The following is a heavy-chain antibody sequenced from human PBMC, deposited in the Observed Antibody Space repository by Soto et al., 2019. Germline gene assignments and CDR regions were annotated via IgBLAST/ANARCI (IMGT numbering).Heavy chain of an antibody. CDR1: GGSIRSGDYY. Sequence: SETLSLTCTVSGGSIRSGDYYWTWIRQPPGKGLEWIGYIYSSGSTSYNPSVKSRVTISRDTSKNQFSLNLSSVTAADTAVYYCSRERESDFDSSSGFYHYWGQGTLVTVS. D-gene: IGHD3-22*01. J-gene: IGHJ4*02. CDR2: IYSSGST. CDR3: SRERESDFDSSSGFYHY. V-gene: IGHV4-30-4*01.